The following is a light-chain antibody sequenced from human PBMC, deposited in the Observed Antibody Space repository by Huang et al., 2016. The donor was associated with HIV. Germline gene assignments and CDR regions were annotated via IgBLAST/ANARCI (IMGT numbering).Light chain of an antibody. V-gene: IGKV3D-15*01. Sequence: EIKMTQSPATLSVSPGGRVPLTCRASQNVRNNLAWDQQKTGQTPRLLIYDTSTRASGIPARFSGSGSGTEFTLTISGLQSEDFAIYYCQQYDKWPPGLTFGGGTKVEI. CDR2: DTS. J-gene: IGKJ4*01. CDR3: QQYDKWPPGLT. CDR1: QNVRNN.